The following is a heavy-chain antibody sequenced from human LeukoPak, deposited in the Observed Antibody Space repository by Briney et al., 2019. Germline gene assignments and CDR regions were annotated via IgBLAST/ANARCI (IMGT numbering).Heavy chain of an antibody. CDR1: GFTLSSYW. Sequence: PAGSLRLSCAASGFTLSSYWMSWVRQAPGKGLEWVANIKQDGSEKYYVDSVKGRFTISRDNAKNSLYLQMNSLRAEDTAVYYCAGYQLELYYYYYYYMDVWGKGPTVTVSS. CDR2: IKQDGSEK. D-gene: IGHD1-7*01. V-gene: IGHV3-7*01. J-gene: IGHJ6*03. CDR3: AGYQLELYYYYYYYMDV.